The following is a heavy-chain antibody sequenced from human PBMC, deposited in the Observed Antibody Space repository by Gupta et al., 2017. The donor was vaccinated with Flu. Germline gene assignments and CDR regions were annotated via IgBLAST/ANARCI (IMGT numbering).Heavy chain of an antibody. CDR2: VNPLDSKT. J-gene: IGHJ4*02. Sequence: VQLVQSGAEVEKPGKSLRISCQGSGYNFPSYWIAWVRQMPGRGLEWMGIVNPLDSKTKYNPSFQGLVTISADKSINTAFLQWTSLKASDTAMYYCARSWDETKYFDFWGQGTLVTVSS. V-gene: IGHV5-51*01. CDR3: ARSWDETKYFDF. D-gene: IGHD1-26*01. CDR1: GYNFPSYW.